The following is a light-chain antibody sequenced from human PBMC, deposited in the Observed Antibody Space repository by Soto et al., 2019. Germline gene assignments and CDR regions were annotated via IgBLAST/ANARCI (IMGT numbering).Light chain of an antibody. J-gene: IGKJ5*01. V-gene: IGKV1-39*01. Sequence: DIQMTQSPSSLSASVGDRVTITCRASQSIASYLNWYQHKPGKAPKLLIYTTSSLQSGVASRFSGSASGTDFTLTISSLQPEDFATYYSQQSHTPPITFGQGTRLDIK. CDR1: QSIASY. CDR3: QQSHTPPIT. CDR2: TTS.